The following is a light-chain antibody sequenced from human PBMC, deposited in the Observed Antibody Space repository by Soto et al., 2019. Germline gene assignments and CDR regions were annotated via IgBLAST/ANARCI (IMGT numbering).Light chain of an antibody. CDR1: QVISSW. CDR3: QQAKSFPHT. Sequence: DIQMTQSPSSVSASVGVRVTITCRASQVISSWLAWYQQKPGKAPKLLIYAAYSLQSGVPSRFSVCGSGTDVPLSISRLQQDAFATYYCQQAKSFPHTCGQGPKLELQ. CDR2: AAY. V-gene: IGKV1-12*01. J-gene: IGKJ2*01.